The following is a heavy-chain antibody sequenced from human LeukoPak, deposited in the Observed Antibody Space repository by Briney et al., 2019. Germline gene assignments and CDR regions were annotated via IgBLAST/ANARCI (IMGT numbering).Heavy chain of an antibody. D-gene: IGHD5-24*01. CDR3: ARELSPSRAHDY. V-gene: IGHV4-4*07. Sequence: SETLSLTCAVSGGSISSYYWSWIRQPAGKGLEWVGRISTGGTTNYNPSLTSRITMSVDTSKNQFSLNLTSVTPADTAVYYCARELSPSRAHDYWGQGTLVTVSS. CDR2: ISTGGTT. J-gene: IGHJ4*02. CDR1: GGSISSYY.